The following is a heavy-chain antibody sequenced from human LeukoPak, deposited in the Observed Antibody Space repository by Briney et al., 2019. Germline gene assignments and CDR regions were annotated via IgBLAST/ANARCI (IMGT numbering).Heavy chain of an antibody. Sequence: PWGSLRLSCAASGFTFSSYGMHWVRQAPGKGLEWVAVISYDGSNKYYADSVKGRFTISRDNSKNTLYLQMNSLRAEDTAVYYCAKDQKGAAGTIDYWGQGTLVTVSS. CDR1: GFTFSSYG. CDR3: AKDQKGAAGTIDY. D-gene: IGHD6-13*01. CDR2: ISYDGSNK. V-gene: IGHV3-30*18. J-gene: IGHJ4*02.